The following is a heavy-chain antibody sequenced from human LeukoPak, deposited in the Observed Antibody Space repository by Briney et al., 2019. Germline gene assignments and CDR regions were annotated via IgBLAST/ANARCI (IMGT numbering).Heavy chain of an antibody. CDR3: ARYWNYIYYYYGMDV. CDR2: IIPILGIA. Sequence: SVKVSCKASGGTFSSYAISWVRQAPGQGLEWMGRIIPILGIANYAQKFQGRVTITADKSTSTAYMELSSLRSEDAAVYYCARYWNYIYYYYGMDVWGQGTTVTVSS. CDR1: GGTFSSYA. V-gene: IGHV1-69*04. D-gene: IGHD1-7*01. J-gene: IGHJ6*02.